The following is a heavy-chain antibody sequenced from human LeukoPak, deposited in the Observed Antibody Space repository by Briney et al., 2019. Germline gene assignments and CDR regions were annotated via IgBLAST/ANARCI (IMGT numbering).Heavy chain of an antibody. CDR1: GYTFTSYG. CDR3: AREGDYGDGRDYFDY. D-gene: IGHD4-17*01. CDR2: ISAYNGNT. Sequence: AASVKVSCKASGYTFTSYGISWVRQAPGQGLEWMGWISAYNGNTNYAQKLQGRVTMTTDTSTSTAYMELRSLRSDDTAVYYCAREGDYGDGRDYFDYWGQGTLVTVSS. V-gene: IGHV1-18*01. J-gene: IGHJ4*02.